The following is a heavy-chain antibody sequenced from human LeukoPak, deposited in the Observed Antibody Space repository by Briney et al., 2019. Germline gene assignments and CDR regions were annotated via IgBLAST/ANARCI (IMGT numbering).Heavy chain of an antibody. CDR3: AREGLGETYFEY. D-gene: IGHD3-10*01. Sequence: SQTLSLTCTVSGGSINNGGYYWSWIRQHPGKGLEWIGYIYYSGSSYYNPSLRSRVTISVDTSKNHFSLKLSSVTAADTAVYYCAREGLGETYFEYWGRGILVTVSS. CDR1: GGSINNGGYY. CDR2: IYYSGSS. J-gene: IGHJ4*02. V-gene: IGHV4-31*03.